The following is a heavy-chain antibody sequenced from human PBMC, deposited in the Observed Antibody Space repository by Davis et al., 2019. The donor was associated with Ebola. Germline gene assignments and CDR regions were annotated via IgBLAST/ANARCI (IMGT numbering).Heavy chain of an antibody. Sequence: AASVKVSCKASGYSFSAYYIHWVRQAPGQGLEWMGVFKTNDGSTTYAQKFQGRVTLTRATSTSTVYMEVSRLRNEDTAVYYCARGSKRQWLYFFDYWGPGTLVTVSS. D-gene: IGHD6-19*01. CDR1: GYSFSAYY. V-gene: IGHV1-46*01. J-gene: IGHJ4*02. CDR2: FKTNDGST. CDR3: ARGSKRQWLYFFDY.